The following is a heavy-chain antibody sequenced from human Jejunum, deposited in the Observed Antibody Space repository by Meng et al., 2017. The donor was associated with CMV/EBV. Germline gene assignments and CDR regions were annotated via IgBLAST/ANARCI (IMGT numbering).Heavy chain of an antibody. CDR3: ATVRDGYNYWFFDY. CDR2: IYTGGTT. D-gene: IGHD5-24*01. V-gene: IGHV3-66*01. Sequence: EVQLVESGGGLVQPGGSRGLSCAASGFTFSNNYMSWVRQAPGKGLQWVSVIYTGGTTFYADSVKGRFTISRDNSKNTLYLQMNSVGVEDTALYYCATVRDGYNYWFFDYWGQGTLVTVSS. CDR1: GFTFSNNY. J-gene: IGHJ4*02.